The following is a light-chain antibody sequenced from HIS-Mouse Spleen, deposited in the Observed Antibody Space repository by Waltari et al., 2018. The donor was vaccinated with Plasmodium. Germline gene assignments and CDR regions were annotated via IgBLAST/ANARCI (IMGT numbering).Light chain of an antibody. CDR3: CSYAGSSTVV. J-gene: IGLJ2*01. CDR2: EGS. V-gene: IGLV2-23*01. CDR1: SSDVGSYNL. Sequence: QSALTQPASVSGSPGQSITIPCTGTSSDVGSYNLVSWYQQPPGKAPKLMIYEGSKRPSGVSNRVSGSKSGNTASLTIAGLQAEDEADYYCCSYAGSSTVVFGGGTKLTVL.